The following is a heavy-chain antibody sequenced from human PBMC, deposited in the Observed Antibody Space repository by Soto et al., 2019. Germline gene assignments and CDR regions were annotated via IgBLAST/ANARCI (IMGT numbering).Heavy chain of an antibody. Sequence: ASVKVSCKVSGYTLTELSMHWVRQAPGKGLEWMGGFDPEDGETIYAQKFQGRVTMTEDTSTDTAYMELSSLRSEDTAVYYCATFFGCSGGSCYFGYYMDVWGKGTTVTVSS. CDR1: GYTLTELS. D-gene: IGHD2-15*01. V-gene: IGHV1-24*01. CDR2: FDPEDGET. CDR3: ATFFGCSGGSCYFGYYMDV. J-gene: IGHJ6*03.